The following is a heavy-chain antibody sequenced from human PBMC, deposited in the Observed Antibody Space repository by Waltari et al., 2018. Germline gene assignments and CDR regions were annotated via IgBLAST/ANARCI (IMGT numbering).Heavy chain of an antibody. J-gene: IGHJ5*02. CDR2: IIPILVIA. V-gene: IGHV1-69*10. D-gene: IGHD3-10*01. Sequence: QVQLVQSGAEVKKPGSSVKVSCKASGGTFSSYAISWGRQAPGQGLEWMGGIIPILVIANYAQKFQGRVTITADKSTSTAYMELSSLRSEDTAVYYCARSITMVQGVIIVPFDPWGQGTLVTVSS. CDR1: GGTFSSYA. CDR3: ARSITMVQGVIIVPFDP.